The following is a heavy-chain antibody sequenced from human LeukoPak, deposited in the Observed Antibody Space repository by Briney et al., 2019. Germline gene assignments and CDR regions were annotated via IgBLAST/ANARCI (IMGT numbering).Heavy chain of an antibody. CDR2: IYTSGST. CDR3: ARASPTTNKGAYGWFDP. CDR1: GGSISGYY. D-gene: IGHD1-14*01. J-gene: IGHJ5*02. Sequence: SETLSLTCTVSGGSISGYYWRGIRQPAGKGLEWIGRIYTSGSTNYNPSLKSRVTMSVDTSKNQFSLKLSPVTAADTAVYHCARASPTTNKGAYGWFDPWGQGTLVTVSS. V-gene: IGHV4-4*07.